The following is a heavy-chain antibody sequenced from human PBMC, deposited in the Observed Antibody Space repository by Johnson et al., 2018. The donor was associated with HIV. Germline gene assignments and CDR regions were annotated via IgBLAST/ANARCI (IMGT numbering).Heavy chain of an antibody. Sequence: VQLVESGGGLVQRGGSLRLSCAASGVTFSSYAMSWVRQAPGKGLEWVSAISGSGGSTYYADSVKGRFTISRDNSKNTLYLQMNSLRAGDSAVYYCARVGGSWMLDAFDIWGQGTVVTVSS. CDR1: GVTFSSYA. J-gene: IGHJ3*02. D-gene: IGHD3-10*01. CDR3: ARVGGSWMLDAFDI. V-gene: IGHV3-23*04. CDR2: ISGSGGST.